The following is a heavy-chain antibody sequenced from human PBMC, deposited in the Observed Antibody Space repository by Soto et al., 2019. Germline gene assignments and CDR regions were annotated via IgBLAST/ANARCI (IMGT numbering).Heavy chain of an antibody. J-gene: IGHJ4*02. CDR1: GFTFSNAW. V-gene: IGHV3-15*01. Sequence: GGSLRLSCAASGFTFSNAWMSWVRQAPGKGLEWVGRIKSKTDGGTTDYAAPVKGRFTIARDDSKNTLYLQMNSLKTEDTAGYYCTTDMYGSYYSDYWGQGTLVTVSS. CDR3: TTDMYGSYYSDY. CDR2: IKSKTDGGTT. D-gene: IGHD1-26*01.